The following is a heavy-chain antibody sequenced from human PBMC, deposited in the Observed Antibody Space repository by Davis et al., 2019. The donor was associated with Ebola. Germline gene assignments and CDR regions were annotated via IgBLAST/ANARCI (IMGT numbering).Heavy chain of an antibody. Sequence: SETLSLTCTVSGYSISSGYFWGWIRQPPGKGLEWIAIIYHSGTTYYNPSLKSRVTISVDTSKNQFSLKLRSVTAADTAVYYCARQGWSGYSLRHWLDPWGRGTLVTVSS. J-gene: IGHJ5*02. V-gene: IGHV4-38-2*02. CDR3: ARQGWSGYSLRHWLDP. D-gene: IGHD3-3*01. CDR1: GYSISSGYF. CDR2: IYHSGTT.